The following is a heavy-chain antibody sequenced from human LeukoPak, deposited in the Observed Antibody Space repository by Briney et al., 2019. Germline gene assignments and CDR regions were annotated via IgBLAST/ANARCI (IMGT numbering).Heavy chain of an antibody. CDR2: ISAYNGDT. J-gene: IGHJ4*02. V-gene: IGHV1-18*01. D-gene: IGHD6-13*01. CDR1: GYTFASYG. CDR3: ARDTARITTPGGPDY. Sequence: ASVKVSCKASGYTFASYGISWVRQAPGQRLEWMGWISAYNGDTKYAQHLQGRVTLTTDTSTGTAYMELRSLTSDDTALYYCARDTARITTPGGPDYWGQGTLVTVSS.